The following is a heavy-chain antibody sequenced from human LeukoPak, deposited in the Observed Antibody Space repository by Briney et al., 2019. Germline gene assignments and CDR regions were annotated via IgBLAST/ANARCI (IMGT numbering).Heavy chain of an antibody. CDR3: ARDGTMVRGVIFGMDV. CDR2: IWYDGSNK. Sequence: PGGSLRLSWAASGFTFSSYGMHWVRQAPGKGLEWAAVIWYDGSNKYYADSVKGRFTISRDNSKNTLYLQMNSLRAEDTAVYYCARDGTMVRGVIFGMDVWGQGTTVTVSS. CDR1: GFTFSSYG. V-gene: IGHV3-33*01. J-gene: IGHJ6*02. D-gene: IGHD3-10*01.